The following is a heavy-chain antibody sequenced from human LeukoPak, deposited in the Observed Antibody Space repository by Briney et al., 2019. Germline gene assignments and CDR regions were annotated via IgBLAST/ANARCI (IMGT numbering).Heavy chain of an antibody. CDR3: ARVRILTGYHSLSAETRTPNYFDY. D-gene: IGHD3-9*01. CDR1: GGSFSGYY. V-gene: IGHV4-34*01. J-gene: IGHJ4*02. Sequence: SETLFLTCAVYGGSFSGYYWSWIRQPPGKGLEWIGEINHSGSTNYNPSLKSRVTISVDTSKNQFSLKLSSVTAADTAVYYCARVRILTGYHSLSAETRTPNYFDYWGQGTLVTVSS. CDR2: INHSGST.